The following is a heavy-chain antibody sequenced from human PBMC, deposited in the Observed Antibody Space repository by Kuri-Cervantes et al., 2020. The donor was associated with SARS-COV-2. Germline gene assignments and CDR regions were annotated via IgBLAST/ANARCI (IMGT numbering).Heavy chain of an antibody. D-gene: IGHD3-10*01. Sequence: GGFLRPPCTAPGFTFSSYAMNWVRQAPGKGLDGVAVISYDGSNKYYADSAKGRFTISRDNSKNTLYLQMNSLRAEDTAVYYCARAFMVRGVNGTGYWGQGTLVTVSS. CDR2: ISYDGSNK. J-gene: IGHJ4*02. CDR1: GFTFSSYA. V-gene: IGHV3-30-3*01. CDR3: ARAFMVRGVNGTGY.